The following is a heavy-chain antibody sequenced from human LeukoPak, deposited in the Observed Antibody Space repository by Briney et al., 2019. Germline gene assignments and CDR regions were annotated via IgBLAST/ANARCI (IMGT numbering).Heavy chain of an antibody. CDR1: GGSFSDYY. V-gene: IGHV4-34*01. CDR2: INHSGST. Sequence: SETLSLTCAVYGGSFSDYYWSWIRQPPGKGLEWIGEINHSGSTNYSPSLKSRVTLSVDTSKNQFSLQLSSVTAADTAVYYCASLTDSSNRFTFDFWGQGTLVTVSS. CDR3: ASLTDSSNRFTFDF. D-gene: IGHD6-13*01. J-gene: IGHJ4*02.